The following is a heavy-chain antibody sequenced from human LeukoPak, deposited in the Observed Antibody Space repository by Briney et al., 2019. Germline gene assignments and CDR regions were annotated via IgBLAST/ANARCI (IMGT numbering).Heavy chain of an antibody. CDR2: ISGSGGST. D-gene: IGHD3-3*01. V-gene: IGHV3-23*01. CDR1: GFTFSSYA. Sequence: GGSLRLSCAASGFTFSSYAMSWVRQAPGKGLEWVSAISGSGGSTYYADSVKGRFTISRDNSKNTLYLQMGSLRAEDMAVYYCARRDFWSGYHFDYWGQGTLVTVSS. J-gene: IGHJ4*02. CDR3: ARRDFWSGYHFDY.